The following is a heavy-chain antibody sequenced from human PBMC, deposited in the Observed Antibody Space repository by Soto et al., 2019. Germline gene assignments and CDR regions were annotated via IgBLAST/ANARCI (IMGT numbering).Heavy chain of an antibody. CDR1: GGTFSSYA. V-gene: IGHV1-69*01. CDR3: ERSGYDSSGYYLLDY. J-gene: IGHJ4*02. Sequence: QVQLVQSVAEVKKPGSSVKVSCKASGGTFSSYAISWVRQAPGQGLEWMGGIIPIFGTANYAQKFQGRVKITADESTSTAYMQVSSLRCEDTSVYYYERSGYDSSGYYLLDYWGQGTIVTVST. D-gene: IGHD3-22*01. CDR2: IIPIFGTA.